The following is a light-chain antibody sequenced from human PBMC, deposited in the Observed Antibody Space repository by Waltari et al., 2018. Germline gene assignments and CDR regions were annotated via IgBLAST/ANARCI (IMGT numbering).Light chain of an antibody. CDR3: QVWDSSSDHVV. CDR1: NIGSKS. V-gene: IGLV3-21*03. J-gene: IGLJ2*01. Sequence: SYVLPQPPSVSVAPGKTARITCGGHNIGSKSVHWYQQQPGQAPVLVVYDDSDRPSGIPERFSGSNSGNTATLTISRGEAGDEADYYCQVWDSSSDHVVFGGGTKLTVL. CDR2: DDS.